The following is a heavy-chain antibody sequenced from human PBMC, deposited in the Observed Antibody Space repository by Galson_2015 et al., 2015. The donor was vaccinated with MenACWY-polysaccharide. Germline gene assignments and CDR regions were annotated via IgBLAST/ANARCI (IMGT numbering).Heavy chain of an antibody. Sequence: SLRLSCAASGFTFSDYYMSWIRQAPGKGLEWVSYISSSGSTIYYADSVKGRFTISRDNAKNPLYLQMNSLRAEDTAVYYCARVGAEHYYDSSGYNAEVAFDIWGQGTMVTVSS. CDR3: ARVGAEHYYDSSGYNAEVAFDI. CDR1: GFTFSDYY. V-gene: IGHV3-11*01. D-gene: IGHD3-22*01. CDR2: ISSSGSTI. J-gene: IGHJ3*02.